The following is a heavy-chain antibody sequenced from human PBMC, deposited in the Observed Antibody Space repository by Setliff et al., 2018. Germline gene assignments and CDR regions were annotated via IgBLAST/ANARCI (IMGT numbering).Heavy chain of an antibody. D-gene: IGHD3-3*01. CDR1: GGPFSGYY. J-gene: IGHJ4*02. V-gene: IGHV4-34*01. CDR2: INHSGST. CDR3: ARTYNFWSGYFDY. Sequence: SETLSLTCAVYGGPFSGYYWSWIRQPPGKGLEWIGEINHSGSTNYNPSLKSRVTISVDMSKNQFSLKLSSVTAADTAVYYCARTYNFWSGYFDYWGQGTLVTVSS.